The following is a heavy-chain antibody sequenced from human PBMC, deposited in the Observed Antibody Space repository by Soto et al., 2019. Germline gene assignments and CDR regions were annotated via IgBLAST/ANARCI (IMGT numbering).Heavy chain of an antibody. V-gene: IGHV6-1*01. J-gene: IGHJ4*02. CDR2: TYYRSKWYY. Sequence: SQTLSLTCGISGDSVSSNTAGWSWIRQSPSRGLEWLGRTYYRSKWYYDYGVSVKGRITINPDTSKNQFSLHLNSVTPEDTAVYYCARGSYDSTWYWGQGTLVTVSS. CDR3: ARGSYDSTWY. D-gene: IGHD3-10*01. CDR1: GDSVSSNTAG.